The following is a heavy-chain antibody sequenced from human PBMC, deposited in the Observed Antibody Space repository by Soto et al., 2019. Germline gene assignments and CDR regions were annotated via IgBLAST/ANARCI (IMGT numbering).Heavy chain of an antibody. CDR1: VGSISSGIYY. V-gene: IGHV4-39*02. J-gene: IGHJ6*02. D-gene: IGHD4-17*01. Sequence: SETLSLTCTVSVGSISSGIYYWGWIRQPPGKGLEWIGNIYHSGSTYYNPSLKSRVTISVDTYKNHFSLKLSSVTAADTAVYYCERAIYGDDAAYYYGLDVWGQGTTVTDSS. CDR2: IYHSGST. CDR3: ERAIYGDDAAYYYGLDV.